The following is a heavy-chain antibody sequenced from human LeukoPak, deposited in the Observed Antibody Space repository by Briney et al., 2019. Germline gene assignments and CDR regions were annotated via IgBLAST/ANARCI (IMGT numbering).Heavy chain of an antibody. D-gene: IGHD6-19*01. V-gene: IGHV3-33*06. CDR3: AKDRAVAGTDARYYFDY. CDR1: GFTFSKYG. J-gene: IGHJ4*02. Sequence: LGGSLRLSCAASGFTFSKYGMPWVRQAPGKGLEWVAVIWHDGKHKYYADSVKGRFTISRDNSKNTLFLEMNSLRADDTAVYYCAKDRAVAGTDARYYFDYWGQGTLVSV. CDR2: IWHDGKHK.